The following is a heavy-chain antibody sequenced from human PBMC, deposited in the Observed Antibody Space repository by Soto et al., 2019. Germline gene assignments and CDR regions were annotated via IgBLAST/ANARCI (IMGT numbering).Heavy chain of an antibody. Sequence: SETLSLTCAVYGGSFSGYYWSWIRQPPGKGLEWIGEINHSGSTNYNPSLKSRVTISVDTSKNQFSLKLSSVTAADTAVYYCARAKTMITFGGVIVYGMDVWGQGTTVTVSS. D-gene: IGHD3-16*02. J-gene: IGHJ6*02. CDR1: GGSFSGYY. CDR3: ARAKTMITFGGVIVYGMDV. CDR2: INHSGST. V-gene: IGHV4-34*01.